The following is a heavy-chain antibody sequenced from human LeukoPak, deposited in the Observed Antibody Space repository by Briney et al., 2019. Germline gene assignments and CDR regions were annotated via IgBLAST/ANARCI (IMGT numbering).Heavy chain of an antibody. CDR3: ARDGDSGSYSGAFDI. V-gene: IGHV1-18*01. D-gene: IGHD1-26*01. J-gene: IGHJ3*02. Sequence: ASVKVSCKASGATFTTYAIIWVRQAPGQGLEWMGWISAYNGNTNYAQKLQGRVTMTTDTSTSTAYMELRSLRSDDTAVYYCARDGDSGSYSGAFDIWGQGTMVTVSS. CDR2: ISAYNGNT. CDR1: GATFTTYA.